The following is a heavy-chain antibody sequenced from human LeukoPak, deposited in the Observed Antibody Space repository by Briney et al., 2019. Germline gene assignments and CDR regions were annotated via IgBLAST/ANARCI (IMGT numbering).Heavy chain of an antibody. J-gene: IGHJ5*02. CDR3: ARYSSSFSNWFDP. CDR2: ISAYNGNT. D-gene: IGHD6-6*01. Sequence: ASVKVSCKASGYTFTSYGISWVRQAPGQGLEWMGWISAYNGNTNYAQKLQGRVTITADESTSTAYMELSSLRSEDTAVYYCARYSSSFSNWFDPWGQGTLVTVSS. CDR1: GYTFTSYG. V-gene: IGHV1-18*01.